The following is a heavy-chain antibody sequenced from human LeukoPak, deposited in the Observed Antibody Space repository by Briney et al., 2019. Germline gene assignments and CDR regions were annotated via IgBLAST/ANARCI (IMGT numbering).Heavy chain of an antibody. D-gene: IGHD3-22*01. V-gene: IGHV3-23*01. Sequence: GGSLRLSCAASGYTFSIYAMSWVRQAPGKGLEWVSSITSSGETTYYAGSVQGQFTISSDNSKNTVYLQRNSLRAEDTAVYYCARDRPNYYGANGHYYRRDGDYWGQGTLVTVSS. CDR2: ITSSGETT. CDR3: ARDRPNYYGANGHYYRRDGDY. J-gene: IGHJ4*02. CDR1: GYTFSIYA.